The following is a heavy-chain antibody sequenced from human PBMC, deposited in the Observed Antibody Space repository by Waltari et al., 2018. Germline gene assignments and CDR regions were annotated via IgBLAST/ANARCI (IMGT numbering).Heavy chain of an antibody. V-gene: IGHV4-34*01. CDR1: GGSFSGYY. CDR2: INHSGST. D-gene: IGHD6-13*01. J-gene: IGHJ4*02. CDR3: ARALKSIAAADY. Sequence: QVQLQQWGAGLLKPSETLSLTCAVYGGSFSGYYWSWIRQPPGKGLEWIGEINHSGSTNYNPALKSRVTISVDTSKNQFSLKLSSVTAADTAVYYCARALKSIAAADYWGQGTLVTVSS.